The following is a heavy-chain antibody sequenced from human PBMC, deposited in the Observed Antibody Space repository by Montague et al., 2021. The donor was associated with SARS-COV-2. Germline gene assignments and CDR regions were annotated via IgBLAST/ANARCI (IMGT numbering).Heavy chain of an antibody. Sequence: SETLSLTCTVSGVVVLRSRSGEHTSELQSHEQVVCRLLLEKKNTNYNPPLKSRVTISIDKSTNQLSLKLSSVTAADTAVYYCARFLGFCSGANCYSSGMEVWGQGTTVTVS. CDR1: GVVVLRSRS. CDR2: LLEKKNT. J-gene: IGHJ6*02. D-gene: IGHD2-15*01. CDR3: ARFLGFCSGANCYSSGMEV. V-gene: IGHV4-61*05.